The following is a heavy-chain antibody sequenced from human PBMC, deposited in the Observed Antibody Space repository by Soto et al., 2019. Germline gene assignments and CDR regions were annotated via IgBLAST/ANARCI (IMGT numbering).Heavy chain of an antibody. V-gene: IGHV2-5*02. J-gene: IGHJ1*01. CDR2: IYWDDDK. CDR3: AHLTYYYDSSGYYSRAEYFQH. CDR1: GFSLSTSGVG. Sequence: QITLKESGPTLVKPTQTLTLTCTFSGFSLSTSGVGVGWIRQPPGKALEWLALIYWDDDKRYSPSLKSRLTNTKHPTKNHVVTTMTNMDPVDTATYYCAHLTYYYDSSGYYSRAEYFQHWGQGTLVTVSS. D-gene: IGHD3-22*01.